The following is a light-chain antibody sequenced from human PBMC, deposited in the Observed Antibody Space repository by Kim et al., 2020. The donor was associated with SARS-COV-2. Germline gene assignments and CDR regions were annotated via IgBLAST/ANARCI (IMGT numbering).Light chain of an antibody. V-gene: IGLV2-23*02. CDR1: SSDVGSYNL. CDR2: EVS. CDR3: CSYAGSSTYV. Sequence: GQSITISCTGTSSDVGSYNLGSWYQQHQGKAPKLMIYEVSKRPSGVSNRFAGSKSGNTASLTISGLQAEDEADYYCCSYAGSSTYVFGTGTKVTVL. J-gene: IGLJ1*01.